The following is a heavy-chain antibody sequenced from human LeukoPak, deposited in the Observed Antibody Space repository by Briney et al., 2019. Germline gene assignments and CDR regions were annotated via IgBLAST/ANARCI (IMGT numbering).Heavy chain of an antibody. CDR2: ISGGGGST. CDR1: GFTFSAYA. Sequence: GGSLRLSCAASGFTFSAYAMSWVRQAPGKGLEWVSGISGGGGSTDYTDSVKGRFTISRDNSKNTLYLQMNSLRAEDTALYYCAKNRGVYYYGDFQHWGQGTLVTVSS. J-gene: IGHJ1*01. D-gene: IGHD3-10*01. CDR3: AKNRGVYYYGDFQH. V-gene: IGHV3-23*01.